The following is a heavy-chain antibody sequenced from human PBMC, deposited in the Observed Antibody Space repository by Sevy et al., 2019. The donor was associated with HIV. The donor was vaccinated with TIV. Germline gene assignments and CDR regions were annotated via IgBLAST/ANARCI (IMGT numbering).Heavy chain of an antibody. J-gene: IGHJ4*02. Sequence: GESLKISCKASGYSFTNYWIAWVRQMPGKGLEWMGIIYPGDSDTRYSPSFQGQVTISADKSISTAYLQWSSLKASDTAMYYCARQETITADLDYWGQGTLVTVSS. D-gene: IGHD3-16*01. CDR1: GYSFTNYW. V-gene: IGHV5-51*01. CDR3: ARQETITADLDY. CDR2: IYPGDSDT.